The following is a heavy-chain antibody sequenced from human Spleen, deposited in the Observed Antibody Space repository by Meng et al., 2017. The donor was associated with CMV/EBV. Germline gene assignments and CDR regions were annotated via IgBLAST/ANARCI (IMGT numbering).Heavy chain of an antibody. Sequence: ALVKVSCKASGYTFTGYYMHWVRQAPGQGFEWMGWINPKSGGTNYAQKFQGRVTMTRDTSINTAYMELRRLRFDDTAVYYCARGMYYYGSGSRPDFDYWGQGTLVTVSS. J-gene: IGHJ4*02. CDR3: ARGMYYYGSGSRPDFDY. D-gene: IGHD3-10*01. CDR2: INPKSGGT. CDR1: GYTFTGYY. V-gene: IGHV1-2*02.